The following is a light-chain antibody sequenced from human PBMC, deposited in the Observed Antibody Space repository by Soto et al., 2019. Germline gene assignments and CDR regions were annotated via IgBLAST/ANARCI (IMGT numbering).Light chain of an antibody. CDR3: QSYDSSLSAFYV. CDR1: SSNIGAGYD. CDR2: GNT. Sequence: QLVLTQPPSVSGAPGQRVTISCIGSSSNIGAGYDVHWYQQLPGTAPKLLIYGNTNRPSGVPDRFSGSKSGTSASLAITGLQAEDEADYYCQSYDSSLSAFYVFGTGTKLTVL. J-gene: IGLJ1*01. V-gene: IGLV1-40*01.